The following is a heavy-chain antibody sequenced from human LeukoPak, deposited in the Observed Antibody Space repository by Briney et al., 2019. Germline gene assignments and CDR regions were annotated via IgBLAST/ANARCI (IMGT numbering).Heavy chain of an antibody. CDR2: IIPIFGTA. Sequence: ASVKVSCKASGGTFSSYAISWVRQAPGQGLEWMGRIIPIFGTANYAQKFQGRVTITTDESTSTAYMELSSLRSEDTAVYYCARTRALVLRYFDWPAPDAFDIWGQGTMVTVSS. CDR3: ARTRALVLRYFDWPAPDAFDI. D-gene: IGHD3-9*01. CDR1: GGTFSSYA. J-gene: IGHJ3*02. V-gene: IGHV1-69*05.